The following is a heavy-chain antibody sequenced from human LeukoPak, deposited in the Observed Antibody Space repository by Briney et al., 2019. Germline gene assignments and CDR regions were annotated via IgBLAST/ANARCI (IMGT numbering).Heavy chain of an antibody. V-gene: IGHV7-4-1*02. CDR3: ARGYIVVVPAAIPLLYNWFDP. CDR1: GYTFTSYA. CDR2: INTNTGNP. J-gene: IGHJ5*02. D-gene: IGHD2-2*01. Sequence: ASVKVSCKTSGYTFTSYAMNWVRQAPGQGLEWMGWINTNTGNPTYAQGFTGRFVFSLDTSVSTAYLQISSLKAEDTAVYYCARGYIVVVPAAIPLLYNWFDPWGQGTLFTVSS.